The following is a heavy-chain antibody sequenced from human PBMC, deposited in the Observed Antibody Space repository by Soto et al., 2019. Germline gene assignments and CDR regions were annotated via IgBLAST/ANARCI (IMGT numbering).Heavy chain of an antibody. CDR1: GYTFTNYD. CDR2: MNPITGNT. D-gene: IGHD4-17*01. J-gene: IGHJ4*02. V-gene: IGHV1-8*01. CDR3: ARVLSAVTETYYFDY. Sequence: ASVKVSCNTSGYTFTNYDINLVRQANGQGLEWMGWMNPITGNTGYAQKFQGRVTMTRDTSISTAYMDLSSLRSDDTAVYYCARVLSAVTETYYFDYWGQGTLVTVSS.